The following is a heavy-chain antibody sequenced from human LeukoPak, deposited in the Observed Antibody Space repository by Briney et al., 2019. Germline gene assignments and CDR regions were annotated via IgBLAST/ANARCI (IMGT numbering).Heavy chain of an antibody. CDR2: ISAYNGNT. CDR1: GYTFTSYG. CDR3: ASDMGDIKYNWFDP. V-gene: IGHV1-18*01. J-gene: IGHJ5*02. D-gene: IGHD3-16*02. Sequence: ASVKVSCKASGYTFTSYGISWVRQAPGQGLEWMGWISAYNGNTNYAQKLQGRVTMTTDTSTSTAYMEMRSLRSDDTAVYYCASDMGDIKYNWFDPWGQGTLVTVSS.